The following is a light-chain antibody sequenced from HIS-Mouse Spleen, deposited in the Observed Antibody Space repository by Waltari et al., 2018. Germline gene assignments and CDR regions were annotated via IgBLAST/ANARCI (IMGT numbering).Light chain of an antibody. CDR3: CSYAGSSTLV. CDR1: SSDVGSYNL. Sequence: QSALTQPASVSGSPGQSITISCTGTSSDVGSYNLVSWYQQHPGKAPKLMIYEGSNRPLGFSNSFSGSKSGNTASLTISGLQAEDEADYYCCSYAGSSTLVFGGGTKLTVL. J-gene: IGLJ2*01. V-gene: IGLV2-23*01. CDR2: EGS.